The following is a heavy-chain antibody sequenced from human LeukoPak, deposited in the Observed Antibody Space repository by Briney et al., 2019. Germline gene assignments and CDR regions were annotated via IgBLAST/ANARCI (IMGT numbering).Heavy chain of an antibody. Sequence: ASVKVSCKASGYTFTNYDINWVRQVTGQGLEWMGWMTPNSGDTDYAQRFQGRVTMTRNTSISTAYMELSSLRSDDTAVYYCARGLSVGRSFDWLSKEFHNCFDPWGQGTLVTVSS. CDR1: GYTFTNYD. CDR3: ARGLSVGRSFDWLSKEFHNCFDP. D-gene: IGHD3-9*01. CDR2: MTPNSGDT. J-gene: IGHJ5*02. V-gene: IGHV1-8*01.